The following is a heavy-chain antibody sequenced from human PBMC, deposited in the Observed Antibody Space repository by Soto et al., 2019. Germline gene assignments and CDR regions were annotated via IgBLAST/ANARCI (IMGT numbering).Heavy chain of an antibody. V-gene: IGHV1-18*04. D-gene: IGHD2-15*01. CDR3: ARDYCSGGRCYSYNWLDP. J-gene: IGHJ5*02. CDR1: GYTFTSYG. Sequence: ASVKVSCKASGYTFTSYGISWVRQAPGQGLEWMGWISAYNGNTNYAQKLQGRVTMTTDTSTSTAYMELRSLRSDDTAVYYCARDYCSGGRCYSYNWLDPWGQGTLVTVSS. CDR2: ISAYNGNT.